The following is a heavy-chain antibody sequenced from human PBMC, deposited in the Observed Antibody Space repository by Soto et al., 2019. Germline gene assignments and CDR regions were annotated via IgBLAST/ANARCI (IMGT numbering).Heavy chain of an antibody. CDR3: ARGTLPAFVYYDFWSGYPAPPNY. J-gene: IGHJ4*02. V-gene: IGHV3-33*01. CDR1: GFTFSSYG. D-gene: IGHD3-3*01. Sequence: QVQLVESGGGVVQPGRSLRLSCAASGFTFSSYGMHWVRQAPGKGLEWVAVIWYDGSNKYYADSVKGRFTISRDNSKNTRYLQMNSLRAEDTAVYYCARGTLPAFVYYDFWSGYPAPPNYWGQGTLVTVSS. CDR2: IWYDGSNK.